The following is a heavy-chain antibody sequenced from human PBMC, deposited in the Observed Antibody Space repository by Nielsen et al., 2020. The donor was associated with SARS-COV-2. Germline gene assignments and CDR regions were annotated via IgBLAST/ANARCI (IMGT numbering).Heavy chain of an antibody. D-gene: IGHD4-11*01. CDR1: GLIFSSSW. Sequence: GGSLRLSCAASGLIFSSSWMVWVRQAPGKVLEWVANINEDGSVVNYVDSVKGRFTISRDNAGKSLYLQMNSLRAEDTAVYYCARDAAYSRFDYWGQGTLVTVSS. J-gene: IGHJ4*02. CDR3: ARDAAYSRFDY. CDR2: INEDGSVV. V-gene: IGHV3-7*05.